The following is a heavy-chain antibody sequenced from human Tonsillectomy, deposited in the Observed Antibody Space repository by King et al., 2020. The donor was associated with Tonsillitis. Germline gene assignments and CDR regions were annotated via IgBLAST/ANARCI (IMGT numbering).Heavy chain of an antibody. D-gene: IGHD3-22*01. CDR1: GYTFTSYY. J-gene: IGHJ4*02. Sequence: QLVQSGAEVKKPGASVKVSCKASGYTFTSYYMHWVRQAPGQGLEWMGIINPSGGSRSYAQKFQGRVTMTRDTSTSTVYMELSSLRSEDTAVYYCARDPYYDSSGYYFDYWGQGTLVTVSS. CDR3: ARDPYYDSSGYYFDY. CDR2: INPSGGSR. V-gene: IGHV1-46*03.